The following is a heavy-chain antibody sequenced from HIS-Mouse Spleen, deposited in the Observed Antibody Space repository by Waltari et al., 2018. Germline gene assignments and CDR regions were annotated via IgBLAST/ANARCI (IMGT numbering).Heavy chain of an antibody. V-gene: IGHV4-31*03. CDR3: ARSPYYDFWSGYSDNWFDP. CDR1: GGSISSGGYY. J-gene: IGHJ5*02. CDR2: IYYSGRT. D-gene: IGHD3-3*01. Sequence: QVQLQESGPGLVKPSQTLSLPCTVSGGSISSGGYYWSWIRLHPGKGMEWIGYIYYSGRTYYNPSLKSRVTISVDTSKNQFSLKLSSVTAADTAVYYCARSPYYDFWSGYSDNWFDPWGQGTLVTVSS.